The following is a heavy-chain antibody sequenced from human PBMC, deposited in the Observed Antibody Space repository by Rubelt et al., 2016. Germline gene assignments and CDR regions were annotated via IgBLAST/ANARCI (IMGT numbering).Heavy chain of an antibody. V-gene: IGHV3-9*01. CDR3: AREAGSKYYYYYGMDV. J-gene: IGHJ6*02. Sequence: ISWNSGSIGYADSVKGRFTISRDNAKNSLYLQMNSLRAEDTAVYYCAREAGSKYYYYYGMDVWGQGTTVTV. CDR2: ISWNSGSI. D-gene: IGHD6-13*01.